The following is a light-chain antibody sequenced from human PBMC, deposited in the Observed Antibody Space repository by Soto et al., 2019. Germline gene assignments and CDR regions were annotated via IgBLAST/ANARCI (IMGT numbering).Light chain of an antibody. Sequence: QSVLTQPPSASGTPGQRVTISCSGSSSNIGSNYVYWYQQLPGTAPKLLIYSNNQRPSGVPDRFSGSKSGTSASLAISGLRSEDEAYYYCAAWYDSLSGYVFGTGTKLTVL. CDR2: SNN. V-gene: IGLV1-47*02. CDR3: AAWYDSLSGYV. J-gene: IGLJ1*01. CDR1: SSNIGSNY.